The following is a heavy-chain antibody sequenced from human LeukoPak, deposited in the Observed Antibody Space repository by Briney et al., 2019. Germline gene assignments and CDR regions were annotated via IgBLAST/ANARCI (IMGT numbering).Heavy chain of an antibody. CDR3: ARWVVVAATPSAPWFDP. Sequence: EESLKISCKGSGYSFTSYWIGWVRQMPGKGLEWMGIIYPGDSDTRYSPSFQGQVTISADKSISTAYLQWSSLKASDTAMYYCARWVVVAATPSAPWFDPWGQGTLVTVSS. D-gene: IGHD2-15*01. CDR1: GYSFTSYW. J-gene: IGHJ5*02. CDR2: IYPGDSDT. V-gene: IGHV5-51*01.